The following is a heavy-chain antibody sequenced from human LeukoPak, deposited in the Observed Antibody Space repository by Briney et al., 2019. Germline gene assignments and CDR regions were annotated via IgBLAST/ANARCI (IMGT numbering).Heavy chain of an antibody. CDR1: GGSIGSHY. CDR3: ARGRAYCGGDCYPDDAFDI. Sequence: SETLSLTCTVSGGSIGSHYWTWIRQTPGKGLEWIGYVYDIGSTKYNPSLKSRVTISVDTSKNQFSLKLSSVTAADTAVYYCARGRAYCGGDCYPDDAFDIWGQGTMVTVSS. V-gene: IGHV4-59*11. J-gene: IGHJ3*02. CDR2: VYDIGST. D-gene: IGHD2-21*02.